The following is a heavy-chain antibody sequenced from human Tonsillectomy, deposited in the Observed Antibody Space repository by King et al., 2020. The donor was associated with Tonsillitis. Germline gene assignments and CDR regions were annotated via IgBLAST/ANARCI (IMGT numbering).Heavy chain of an antibody. CDR2: INHSGST. CDR1: GGSFSGYY. J-gene: IGHJ4*02. D-gene: IGHD1-26*01. CDR3: ARAVYSGCYYSY. Sequence: VQLQQWGAGLLKPSETLSLTCAVYGGSFSGYYWSWIRQPPGNGLEWFGEINHSGSTNYNPSLKLRVTISVDTSKNQFSLKLSSVTAADTAVYYCARAVYSGCYYSYWGQGTLVTVSS. V-gene: IGHV4-34*01.